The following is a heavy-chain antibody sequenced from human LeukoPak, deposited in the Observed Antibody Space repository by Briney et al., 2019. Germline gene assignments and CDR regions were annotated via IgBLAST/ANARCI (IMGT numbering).Heavy chain of an antibody. CDR3: ARGHPRGYSGYDPFYYFDY. V-gene: IGHV1-69*05. CDR1: GGTFSSYA. Sequence: SVKVSCKASGGTFSSYAISWVRQAPGQGLEWMGGIIPIFGTANYAQKFQGRVTITTDESTTTANMELSSLRPEDTAVYYCARGHPRGYSGYDPFYYFDYWGQGTLVTVSS. J-gene: IGHJ4*02. CDR2: IIPIFGTA. D-gene: IGHD5-12*01.